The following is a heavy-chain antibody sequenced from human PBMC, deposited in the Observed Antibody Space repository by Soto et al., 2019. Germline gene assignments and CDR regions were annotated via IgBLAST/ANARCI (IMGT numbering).Heavy chain of an antibody. CDR2: ISWDGGST. Sequence: EVQLVESGGVVVQPGGSLRLSCAASGFTFDDYTMHWVRQAPGKGLEWVSLISWDGGSTYYADSVKGRFTISRDNSKTPLYLQMNSLRTEDTALYYCAKTSHLYYYDSSGYYFDYWGQGTLVTVSS. V-gene: IGHV3-43*01. D-gene: IGHD3-22*01. CDR1: GFTFDDYT. CDR3: AKTSHLYYYDSSGYYFDY. J-gene: IGHJ4*02.